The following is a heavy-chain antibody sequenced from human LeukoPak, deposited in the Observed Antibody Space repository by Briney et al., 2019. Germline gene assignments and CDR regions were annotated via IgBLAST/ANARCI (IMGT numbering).Heavy chain of an antibody. CDR1: GGSISSSSYY. V-gene: IGHV4-39*01. D-gene: IGHD6-19*01. Sequence: SETLSLTCTVSGGSISSSSYYWGWIRQPPGKGLEWIRSIYYSGSTYYNPSLKSRVTISVDTSKNQFSLKLSFVTAADTAVYYCARVYSSGWYRAFDIWGQGTMVTVSS. CDR3: ARVYSSGWYRAFDI. CDR2: IYYSGST. J-gene: IGHJ3*02.